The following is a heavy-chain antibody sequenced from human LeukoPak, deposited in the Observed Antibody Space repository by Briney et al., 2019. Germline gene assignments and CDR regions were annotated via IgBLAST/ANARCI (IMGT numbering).Heavy chain of an antibody. V-gene: IGHV4-59*01. CDR3: ARVVSSSPGAFDI. J-gene: IGHJ3*02. Sequence: PSETLSLTCTVSGGSISSYYWSWIRQPPGKGLEWIGEINHSGSTNYNPSLKSRVTISVDTSKNQFSLKLSSVTAADTAVYYCARVVSSSPGAFDIWGQGTMVTVSS. CDR1: GGSISSYY. CDR2: INHSGST. D-gene: IGHD6-13*01.